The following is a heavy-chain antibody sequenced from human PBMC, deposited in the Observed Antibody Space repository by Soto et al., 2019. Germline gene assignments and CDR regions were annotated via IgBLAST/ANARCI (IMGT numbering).Heavy chain of an antibody. CDR1: GFTFSSYA. CDR2: ISYDGSDK. CDR3: ARTPLWCIGTSCPVGYFDY. Sequence: QVQLVESGGGVVQPGRSLRLSCAASGFTFSSYAIHWVRQAPGKGLEWVAVISYDGSDKYYADSVKGRFTISRDNSKNTLYLQMNSLRAEDTAVYYCARTPLWCIGTSCPVGYFDYWGQGTLVTVSS. D-gene: IGHD1-7*01. V-gene: IGHV3-30-3*01. J-gene: IGHJ4*02.